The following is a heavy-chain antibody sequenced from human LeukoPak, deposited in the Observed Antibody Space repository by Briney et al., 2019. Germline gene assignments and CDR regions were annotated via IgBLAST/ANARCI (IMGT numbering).Heavy chain of an antibody. J-gene: IGHJ4*02. D-gene: IGHD1-26*01. Sequence: GGSLRLSCAASGFTFSSYGMYWVRQAPGKGLEWMAYIRFDGTNKYYAESVKGRFTISRDNSKSTLYLQMNSLKPEDAAIYYCAKDRGTYFFSDYWGQGTLVTVSS. CDR1: GFTFSSYG. V-gene: IGHV3-30*02. CDR3: AKDRGTYFFSDY. CDR2: IRFDGTNK.